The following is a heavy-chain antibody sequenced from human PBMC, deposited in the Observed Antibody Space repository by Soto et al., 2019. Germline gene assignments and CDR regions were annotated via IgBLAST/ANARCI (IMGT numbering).Heavy chain of an antibody. J-gene: IGHJ4*02. CDR3: ARSSGVVIKRGYYFDY. CDR1: GYTFTSYG. D-gene: IGHD3-3*01. Sequence: QVQLVQSGAEVKKPGASVKVSCKASGYTFTSYGISWVRQAPGQGRAWMGWISAYNGNTNYAQKLQGRVTMTTDTSTSTAYIELRSLRSDDTAVYYCARSSGVVIKRGYYFDYWGQGTLVTVSS. CDR2: ISAYNGNT. V-gene: IGHV1-18*01.